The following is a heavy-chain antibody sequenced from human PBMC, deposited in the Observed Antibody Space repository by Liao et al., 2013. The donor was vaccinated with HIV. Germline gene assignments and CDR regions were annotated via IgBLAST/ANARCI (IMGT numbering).Heavy chain of an antibody. CDR1: GGSISSGSYY. J-gene: IGHJ5*02. V-gene: IGHV4-61*02. CDR2: IYTSGST. D-gene: IGHD2-15*01. Sequence: QLQLQESGPGLVKPSETLSLTCTVSGGSISSGSYYWSWIRQPAGKGLEWTGRIYTSGSTNYNPSLKSRVTISIDTSKNQFSLKLSSVTAADTAVYYCARSMLLRPNWFDPWAREPWSPSPQ. CDR3: ARSMLLRPNWFDP.